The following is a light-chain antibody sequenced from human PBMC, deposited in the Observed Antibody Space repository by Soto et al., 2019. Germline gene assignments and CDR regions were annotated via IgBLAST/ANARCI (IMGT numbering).Light chain of an antibody. V-gene: IGLV2-11*01. Sequence: QSVLTQPRSRTGSPGQSVTLSCTGTSSDVGGYNYVSWYQQHPGKAPKLMIYDVSKRPSGVPDRFSGSKSGNTASLTISGLQAEDDADYSCCPYAGSYTCYVFGTGIKVTVL. J-gene: IGLJ1*01. CDR2: DVS. CDR1: SSDVGGYNY. CDR3: CPYAGSYTCYV.